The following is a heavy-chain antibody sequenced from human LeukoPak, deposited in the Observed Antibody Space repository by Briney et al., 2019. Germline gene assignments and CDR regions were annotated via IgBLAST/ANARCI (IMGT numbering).Heavy chain of an antibody. CDR1: GFTFSNYW. CDR3: ARGSSRRDWPKFGFDP. CDR2: IKQDGSEK. D-gene: IGHD2-21*01. V-gene: IGHV3-7*01. Sequence: GGSLRLSCAASGFTFSNYWMSWVRQAPGKGLEWVANIKQDGSEKYYVDSVKGRFTISRDNAKNSLYLQMNSLSAEDTAMYYCARGSSRRDWPKFGFDPWGQGTLVTVSS. J-gene: IGHJ5*02.